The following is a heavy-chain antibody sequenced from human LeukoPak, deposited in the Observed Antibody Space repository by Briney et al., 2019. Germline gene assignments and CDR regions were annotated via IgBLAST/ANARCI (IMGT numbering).Heavy chain of an antibody. V-gene: IGHV4-31*03. J-gene: IGHJ5*02. D-gene: IGHD2-2*01. Sequence: PSQTLSLTCTVSGGSISSGGYYWSWIRQHPGKGLEWIGYIYYSGSTYYNPSLKSRVSISVDTSENQFSLRLSSMTAADTAVYYCARAHCSSTSCYENWFDPWGQGTLVTASS. CDR2: IYYSGST. CDR1: GGSISSGGYY. CDR3: ARAHCSSTSCYENWFDP.